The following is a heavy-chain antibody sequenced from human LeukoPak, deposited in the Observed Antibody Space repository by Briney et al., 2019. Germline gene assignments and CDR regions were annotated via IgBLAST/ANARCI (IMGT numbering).Heavy chain of an antibody. CDR1: GFTFSSYA. J-gene: IGHJ6*03. CDR2: ISYDGSNT. D-gene: IGHD2-8*01. V-gene: IGHV3-30*04. CDR3: ARDNGPEGRYYYYMDV. Sequence: PGGSLRLSCAASGFTFSSYAMRWVRQAPGKGLEWVAVISYDGSNTYYADSVKGRFTISRDNSKNTLYLQMNSLRAEDTAVYYCARDNGPEGRYYYYMDVWGKGTTVTISS.